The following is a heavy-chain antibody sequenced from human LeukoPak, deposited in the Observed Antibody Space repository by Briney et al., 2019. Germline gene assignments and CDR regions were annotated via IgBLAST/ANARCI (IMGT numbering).Heavy chain of an antibody. V-gene: IGHV1-46*01. D-gene: IGHD6-19*01. Sequence: ASVKVSCKASGYTFTSYYMHWVRQAPGQGLEWMGIINPSGGSTSYAQKFQGRVTMTRDMSTSTVYMELSSLRSEDTAVYYCARGRSIAVASDAFDIWGQGIMVTVSS. CDR2: INPSGGST. J-gene: IGHJ3*02. CDR1: GYTFTSYY. CDR3: ARGRSIAVASDAFDI.